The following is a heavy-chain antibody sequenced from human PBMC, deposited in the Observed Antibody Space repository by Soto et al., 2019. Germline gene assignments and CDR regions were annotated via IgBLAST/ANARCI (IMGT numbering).Heavy chain of an antibody. CDR3: AKRLYCSTTSCYLDCYYYYMDV. D-gene: IGHD2-2*01. V-gene: IGHV3-23*01. J-gene: IGHJ6*03. CDR1: GFTFSSNA. Sequence: GGSLRLSCAASGFTFSSNAMSWVRQAPGKGLEWVSAISGSGGSTNYADSVKGRFTISRDNSKNTLYLQMNSLRAEDTAVYYCAKRLYCSTTSCYLDCYYYYMDVWGKGTTVTGSS. CDR2: ISGSGGST.